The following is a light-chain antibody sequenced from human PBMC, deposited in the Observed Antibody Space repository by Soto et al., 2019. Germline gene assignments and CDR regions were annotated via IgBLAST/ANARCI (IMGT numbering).Light chain of an antibody. CDR3: SSFTTSTSYV. V-gene: IGLV2-14*01. CDR1: SSDVGGYNS. Sequence: QSVLTQRASVSGSPGQSIAISCTGTSSDVGGYNSVSWYQQYPGKAPKLMIHDVSNRPSGVSNRFSGSKSGNTASLTISGLQAEDEADYYCSSFTTSTSYVFGSGTKLTVL. CDR2: DVS. J-gene: IGLJ1*01.